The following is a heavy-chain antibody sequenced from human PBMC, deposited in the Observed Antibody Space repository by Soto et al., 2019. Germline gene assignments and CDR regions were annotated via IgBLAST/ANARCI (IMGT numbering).Heavy chain of an antibody. CDR3: ARDYRTPSGGMDV. V-gene: IGHV4-38-2*02. D-gene: IGHD3-16*02. Sequence: SETLSLTCAVSGYSISLGYYWGWIRQPPGKGLEWIGSIYHSGNTYYNPSLKSRVSISLDTSKNHFSLELTSVTAADTAVYYCARDYRTPSGGMDVWGQGTTVTVSS. CDR2: IYHSGNT. J-gene: IGHJ6*02. CDR1: GYSISLGYY.